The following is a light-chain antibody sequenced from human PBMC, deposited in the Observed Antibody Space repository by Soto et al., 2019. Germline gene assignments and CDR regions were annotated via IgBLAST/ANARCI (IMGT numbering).Light chain of an antibody. Sequence: EIVLTQSPGTLSLSPGERATLSCRASQSVSSSYLAWYRQKPGQAPRLLIYGASSRATGIPDRFSGSGSGTDFTLTISRLEPEDVAVYYCQQYGSSPWTFGQGTKVEI. J-gene: IGKJ1*01. CDR3: QQYGSSPWT. V-gene: IGKV3-20*01. CDR2: GAS. CDR1: QSVSSSY.